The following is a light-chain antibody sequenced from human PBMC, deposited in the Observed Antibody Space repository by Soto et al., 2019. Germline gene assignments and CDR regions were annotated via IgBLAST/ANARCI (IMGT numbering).Light chain of an antibody. CDR2: DVD. V-gene: IGLV2-11*01. J-gene: IGLJ3*02. CDR1: RSDVGGYRF. Sequence: QSALTQPRSVSGSPGQSVTISCTGARSDVGGYRFVSWYQQHPDKAPKLMIYDVDKRPSGVPDRFSGSKSGNTASLTISGLQAEDEADYFCCSVAGGFTWVFGGGTKLPAL. CDR3: CSVAGGFTWV.